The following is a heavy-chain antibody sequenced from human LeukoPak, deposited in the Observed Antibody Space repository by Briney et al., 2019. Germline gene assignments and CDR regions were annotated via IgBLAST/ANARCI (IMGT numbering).Heavy chain of an antibody. CDR3: ARENKVEYSYAGDC. J-gene: IGHJ4*02. Sequence: PGGSLRLSCAASGFTFSDYYMSWIRQAPGKGLEWVSYISSGGTTIYYADSVKGRFTISRDNAKNSLFLQMNSLRADDTAVYYCARENKVEYSYAGDCWGQGTLVTVSS. V-gene: IGHV3-11*04. CDR2: ISSGGTTI. CDR1: GFTFSDYY. D-gene: IGHD5-18*01.